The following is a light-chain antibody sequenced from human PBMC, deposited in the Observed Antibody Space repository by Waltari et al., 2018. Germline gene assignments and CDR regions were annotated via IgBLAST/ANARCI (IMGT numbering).Light chain of an antibody. Sequence: QSVLTQPPSASGTPCQRVTIACPGSYSNIGRNAVNWYQQTPETDPKLLSYTANQRPSGVPDRFSGAQSGTSASLAISGLQSEDEAEYHCATLDDSLNAWGVGGVTKVTVL. CDR2: TAN. CDR3: ATLDDSLNAWG. V-gene: IGLV1-44*01. CDR1: YSNIGRNA. J-gene: IGLJ3*02.